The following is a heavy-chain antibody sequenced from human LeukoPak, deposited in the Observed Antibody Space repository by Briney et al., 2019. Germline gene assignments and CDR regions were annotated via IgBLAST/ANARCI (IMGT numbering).Heavy chain of an antibody. CDR3: GRLAGLYSSSRSGSYFDS. Sequence: GESLKISCKGSGYTFSSYWIGWVRQMPGKGLEWMGVIYSDDSDTRYSPSFQGQVTISADKSITTAYLQWSSLKASDSAMYYCGRLAGLYSSSRSGSYFDSWGQGTLVTVSS. V-gene: IGHV5-51*01. CDR2: IYSDDSDT. CDR1: GYTFSSYW. D-gene: IGHD6-13*01. J-gene: IGHJ4*02.